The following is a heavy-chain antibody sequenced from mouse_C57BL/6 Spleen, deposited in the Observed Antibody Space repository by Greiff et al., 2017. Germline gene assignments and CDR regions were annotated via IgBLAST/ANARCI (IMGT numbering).Heavy chain of an antibody. D-gene: IGHD3-2*02. CDR3: ARSGGGSWFAY. J-gene: IGHJ3*01. CDR1: GYTFTSYD. CDR2: IYPRDGST. V-gene: IGHV1-85*01. Sequence: QVQLQQSGPELVKPGASVKLSCKASGYTFTSYDINWVKQRPGQGLEWIGWIYPRDGSTKYNEKLKGKATLTVDTSSSTAYMELHSLTSEDSAVYFCARSGGGSWFAYWGQGTLVTVSA.